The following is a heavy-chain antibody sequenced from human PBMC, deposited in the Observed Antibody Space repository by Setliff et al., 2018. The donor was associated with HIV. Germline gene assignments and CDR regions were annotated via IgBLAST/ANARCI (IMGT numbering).Heavy chain of an antibody. V-gene: IGHV1-69*13. J-gene: IGHJ4*02. CDR1: GGTFSSYA. Sequence: GASVKVSCKASGGTFSSYAISWVRQAPGQGLDWMGGIIPVFGTTNYAQKFQGRVTITADESTSTAYMELSSLRSEDTALYYCARGVGFSDYWGQGTLVTVSS. D-gene: IGHD1-26*01. CDR2: IIPVFGTT. CDR3: ARGVGFSDY.